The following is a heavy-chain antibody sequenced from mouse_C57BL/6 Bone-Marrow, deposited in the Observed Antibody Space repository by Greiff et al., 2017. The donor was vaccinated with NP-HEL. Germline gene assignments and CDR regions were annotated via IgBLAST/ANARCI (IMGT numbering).Heavy chain of an antibody. CDR2: INSDGGST. V-gene: IGHV5-2*01. Sequence: EVHLVESGGGLVQPGESLKLSCESNEYEFPSLDMSWVRKTPEKRLELVAAINSDGGSTYYPDTMERRFIISRDNTKKTLYLQMSSLRSEDTALYYCARLYYGNGRYFDVWGTGTTVTVSS. CDR1: EYEFPSLD. CDR3: ARLYYGNGRYFDV. D-gene: IGHD2-1*01. J-gene: IGHJ1*03.